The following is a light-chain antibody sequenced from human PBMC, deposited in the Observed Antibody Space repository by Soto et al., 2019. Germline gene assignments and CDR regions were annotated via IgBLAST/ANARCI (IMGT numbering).Light chain of an antibody. J-gene: IGKJ1*01. CDR1: QSVGSW. CDR2: KAS. CDR3: QRYNGAPRT. Sequence: DIQMTQSPSTLSAFVGDRVTITCRASQSVGSWVAWHQQKPGKAPKLLIYKASRLESGVPSRFSGSGSGTEFTLTISSLQPDDFATYYCQRYNGAPRTFGQGTKVEI. V-gene: IGKV1-5*03.